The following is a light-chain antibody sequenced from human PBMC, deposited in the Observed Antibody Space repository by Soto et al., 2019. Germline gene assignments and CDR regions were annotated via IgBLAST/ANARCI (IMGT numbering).Light chain of an antibody. J-gene: IGKJ1*01. Sequence: DIQMTQSPSTLSESVGDTDTITCRASQTISRWLAWYQQKPGKAPRLLIYTASTLESGVPSRFSASGSGTEFTLTISSLHPDDFATYYCQEYNNYWTFGQGTKVDIK. CDR3: QEYNNYWT. CDR1: QTISRW. CDR2: TAS. V-gene: IGKV1-5*01.